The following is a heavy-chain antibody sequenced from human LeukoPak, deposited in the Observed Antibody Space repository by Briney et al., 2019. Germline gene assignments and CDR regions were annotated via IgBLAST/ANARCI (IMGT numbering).Heavy chain of an antibody. Sequence: PGGSLRLSCAASGFTFSSYAMSWVRQAPGKGLEWVSAFSGSGGSTYYADSVKGRFTISRDNAKNSLYLQMNSLRAEDTAVYYCARDSDSSAVAGTVDYWGQGTLVTVSS. CDR3: ARDSDSSAVAGTVDY. V-gene: IGHV3-23*01. D-gene: IGHD6-19*01. J-gene: IGHJ4*02. CDR2: FSGSGGST. CDR1: GFTFSSYA.